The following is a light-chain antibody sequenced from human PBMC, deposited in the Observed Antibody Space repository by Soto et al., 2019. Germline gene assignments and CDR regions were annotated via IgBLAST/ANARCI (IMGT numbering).Light chain of an antibody. Sequence: EIVLTQSPGTLSLSPGERATLSCRASQSVCSSYFAWYQQKPGQAPRPLIYGASSRAIGIPDRFSGSGSGTDFTLTISRLEPEDFAVYYCQQYGSSPRTFGQGTKVEIK. CDR1: QSVCSSY. J-gene: IGKJ1*01. V-gene: IGKV3-20*01. CDR2: GAS. CDR3: QQYGSSPRT.